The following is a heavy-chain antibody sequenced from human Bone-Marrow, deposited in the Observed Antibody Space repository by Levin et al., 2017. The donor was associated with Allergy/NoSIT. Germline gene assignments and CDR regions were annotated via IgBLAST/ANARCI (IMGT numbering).Heavy chain of an antibody. CDR1: GFTFRSYA. CDR2: ISGRGENT. J-gene: IGHJ2*01. V-gene: IGHV3-23*01. CDR3: AKDSRMEVTRDWYFDL. D-gene: IGHD2-8*01. Sequence: AGGSLRLSCAASGFTFRSYAMSWVRQAPGKGLEWVSGISGRGENTYYADSVKGRITITRDNSKNTLSLQMHSLRADDTAASFCAKDSRMEVTRDWYFDLWGRGTLVTVSS.